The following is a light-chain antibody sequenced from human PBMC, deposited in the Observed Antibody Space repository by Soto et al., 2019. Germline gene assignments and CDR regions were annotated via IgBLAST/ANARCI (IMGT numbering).Light chain of an antibody. CDR1: QSVRSN. CDR2: AAS. Sequence: EIVMTQTPATLSVSTGERATLSCRASQSVRSNLAWYQQKPGQAPRLVIYAASTRATGIPDRFSGSVSGTEFTLTISSLQPDDFAAYYCQHYNSYSSTFGQGTKVDI. J-gene: IGKJ1*01. CDR3: QHYNSYSST. V-gene: IGKV3-15*01.